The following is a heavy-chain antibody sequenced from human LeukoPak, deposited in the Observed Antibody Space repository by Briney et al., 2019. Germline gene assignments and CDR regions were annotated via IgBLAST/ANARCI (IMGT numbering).Heavy chain of an antibody. Sequence: GGSLRLSCAASGFTFSNYWMSWVRQAPGKGLEWVSSISSSSSYIYYADSVKGRFTISRDNAKNSLYLQMNSLRAEDTAVYYCARIRARREYYFDYWGQGTLVTVSS. J-gene: IGHJ4*02. CDR2: ISSSSSYI. CDR3: ARIRARREYYFDY. CDR1: GFTFSNYW. V-gene: IGHV3-21*01.